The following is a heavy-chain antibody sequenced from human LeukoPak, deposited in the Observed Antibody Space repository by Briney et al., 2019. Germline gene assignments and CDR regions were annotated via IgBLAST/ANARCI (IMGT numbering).Heavy chain of an antibody. CDR2: ISAYNGNT. V-gene: IGHV1-18*01. CDR3: ATAVVVAATANVDAFDI. CDR1: GYTFTSYG. Sequence: ASVKVSCKASGYTFTSYGISWVRQAPGQGLEWMGWISAYNGNTNYAQKLQGRVTMTTDTSTSTAYMELSSLRSEDTAVYYCATAVVVAATANVDAFDIWGQGTMVTVSS. D-gene: IGHD2-15*01. J-gene: IGHJ3*02.